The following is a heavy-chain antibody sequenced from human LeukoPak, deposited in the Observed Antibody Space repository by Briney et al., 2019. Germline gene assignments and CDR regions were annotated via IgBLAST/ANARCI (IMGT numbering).Heavy chain of an antibody. CDR3: ARLKEDVTKLDY. D-gene: IGHD2-8*01. J-gene: IGHJ4*02. CDR1: GFTFSTYW. CDR2: INQGGSQK. V-gene: IGHV3-7*01. Sequence: GGSLRLSCAASGFTFSTYWMSWVRQAPGKGLEWVANINQGGSQKRYVDSVQGRFTISRDNTKNSLFLQMNSLRDEDTAVYYCARLKEDVTKLDYWGQGTLVTVSS.